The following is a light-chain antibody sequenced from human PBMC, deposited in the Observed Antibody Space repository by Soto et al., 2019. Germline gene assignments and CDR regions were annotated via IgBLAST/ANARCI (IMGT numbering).Light chain of an antibody. CDR3: QQSYSTPYT. CDR2: AAS. CDR1: QRISSY. V-gene: IGKV1-39*01. J-gene: IGKJ2*01. Sequence: DIQMTQSPSSLSASVGDRVTITCRASQRISSYLNWYQQKPGKAPKLLIYAASSLQSGVPSRFSGSGSGTDFTLTISSLQPEHFATYYCQQSYSTPYTFGQGTKLEIK.